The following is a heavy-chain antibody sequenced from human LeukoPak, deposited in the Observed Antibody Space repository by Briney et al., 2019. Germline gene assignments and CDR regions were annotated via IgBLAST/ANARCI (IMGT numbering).Heavy chain of an antibody. D-gene: IGHD5-18*01. Sequence: PSETLSLTCTVSGGSISSYYWSWIRQPPGKGLEWIGYIYYSGSTNYNPSLKSRVTISVDTSKNQFSLKLSSVTAADTAVYYCAREKVDTAMVGYYYYYMDVWGKGTTVTVSS. CDR3: AREKVDTAMVGYYYYYMDV. V-gene: IGHV4-59*01. CDR2: IYYSGST. CDR1: GGSISSYY. J-gene: IGHJ6*03.